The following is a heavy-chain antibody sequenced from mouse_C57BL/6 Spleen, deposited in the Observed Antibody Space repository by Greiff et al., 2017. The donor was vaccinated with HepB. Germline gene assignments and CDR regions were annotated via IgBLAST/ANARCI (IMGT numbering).Heavy chain of an antibody. D-gene: IGHD2-3*01. V-gene: IGHV5-17*01. CDR1: GFTFSDYG. CDR3: ARSLYDGYYYYAMDY. J-gene: IGHJ4*01. CDR2: ISSGSSTI. Sequence: EVQLMESGGGLVKPGGSLKLSCAASGFTFSDYGMHWVRQAPEKGLEWVAYISSGSSTIYYADTVKGRFTISRDNAKNTLFLQMTSLRSEDTAMYYCARSLYDGYYYYAMDYWGQGTSVTVAS.